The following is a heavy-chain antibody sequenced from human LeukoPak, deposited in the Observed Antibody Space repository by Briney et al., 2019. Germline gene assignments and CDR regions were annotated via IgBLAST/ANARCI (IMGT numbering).Heavy chain of an antibody. CDR1: GFTFDSYW. CDR3: TRDPLTQNDY. Sequence: PGGSLRLSCAASGFTFDSYWMSRVRQAPGKGLEWVANIKQDGNEKYYVDSVKGRFTIYRDNAENSLYLQMNSLRAEDTAVYYCTRDPLTQNDYWGQGTLVTVSS. CDR2: IKQDGNEK. J-gene: IGHJ4*02. D-gene: IGHD1-14*01. V-gene: IGHV3-7*01.